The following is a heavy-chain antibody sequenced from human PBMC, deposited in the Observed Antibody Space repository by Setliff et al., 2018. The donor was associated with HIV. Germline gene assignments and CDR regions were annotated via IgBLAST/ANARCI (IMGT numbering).Heavy chain of an antibody. CDR3: ARAKEGYGGWYYFDY. CDR2: IYYSGST. J-gene: IGHJ4*02. V-gene: IGHV4-30-4*08. D-gene: IGHD6-19*01. Sequence: SETLSLTCTVSGGSISSGDYFWSWIRQPPGKGLEWIGYIYYSGSTYYNPSLKSRVTISVDTSKNQFSLKLSSVTAADTAVYYCARAKEGYGGWYYFDYWAQGTLVTVSS. CDR1: GGSISSGDYF.